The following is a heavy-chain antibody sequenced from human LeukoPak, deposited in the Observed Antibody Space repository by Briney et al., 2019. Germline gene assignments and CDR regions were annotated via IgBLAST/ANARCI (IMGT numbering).Heavy chain of an antibody. D-gene: IGHD6-19*01. CDR2: ITWNSGHI. J-gene: IGHJ4*02. V-gene: IGHV3-9*01. CDR1: GFSFDVYA. CDR3: AKDLPSSGWSHFES. Sequence: GGSLRLPCAASGFSFDVYAMHWVRQIPGKGLEWVSGITWNSGHIGYAESVKGRFTISRDNAKSSLYLHMDSLRPEDTAFYYCAKDLPSSGWSHFESWGQGTLVTVSS.